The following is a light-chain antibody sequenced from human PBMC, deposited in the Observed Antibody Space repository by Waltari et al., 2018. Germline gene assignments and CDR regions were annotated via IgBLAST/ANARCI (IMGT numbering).Light chain of an antibody. Sequence: DIQMTQSPSSLSAFVGDKVTITCRASQNITRYLCWYQQRPGKAPQLLIYAASTLQSGVPSSFSGSGSGVDFTLTITSLQPEDFATYSCQQTNSVPWTFGRGTKVEIK. CDR2: AAS. CDR1: QNITRY. J-gene: IGKJ1*01. V-gene: IGKV1-39*01. CDR3: QQTNSVPWT.